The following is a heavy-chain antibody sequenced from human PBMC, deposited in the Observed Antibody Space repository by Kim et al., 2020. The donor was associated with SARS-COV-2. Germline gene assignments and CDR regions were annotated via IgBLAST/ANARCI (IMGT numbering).Heavy chain of an antibody. CDR2: FDPEDGET. CDR3: AAPLDYDYVWGSYRQGPPWFDP. Sequence: ASVKVSCKVSGYTLTELSMHWVRQAPGKGLEWMGGFDPEDGETIYAQKFQGRVTMTEDTSTDTAYMELSSLRSEDTAVYYCAAPLDYDYVWGSYRQGPPWFDPWGQGTLVTVSS. V-gene: IGHV1-24*01. D-gene: IGHD3-16*02. CDR1: GYTLTELS. J-gene: IGHJ5*02.